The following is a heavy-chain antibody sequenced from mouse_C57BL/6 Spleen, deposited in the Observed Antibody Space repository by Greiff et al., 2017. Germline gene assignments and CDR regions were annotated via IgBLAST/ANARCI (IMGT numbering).Heavy chain of an antibody. CDR2: IYPGNSDT. D-gene: IGHD1-1*01. V-gene: IGHV1-5*01. Sequence: VQLKESGAELVKPGASVKLSCKASGYTFTSYWMHWVKQRPGQGLEWIGAIYPGNSDTSYNQKFKGKAKLTAVTSASTAYMELSSLTNEDSAVYYCTRLITTVRDYWGQGTSVTVSS. J-gene: IGHJ4*01. CDR1: GYTFTSYW. CDR3: TRLITTVRDY.